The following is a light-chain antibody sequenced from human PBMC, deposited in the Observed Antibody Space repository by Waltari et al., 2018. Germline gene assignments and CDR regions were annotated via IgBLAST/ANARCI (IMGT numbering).Light chain of an antibody. CDR2: GAS. CDR3: QHYLRLPVT. V-gene: IGKV3-20*01. J-gene: IGKJ1*01. CDR1: QSVSRA. Sequence: EIVLTQSPGTLSLSLGDRAPVSCRTSQSVSRALAWYPHKPGQAPRLLIYGASTRATGIPDRFSGSGSGTDFSLTISRLEPDDFAVYYCQHYLRLPVTFGQGTTVEI.